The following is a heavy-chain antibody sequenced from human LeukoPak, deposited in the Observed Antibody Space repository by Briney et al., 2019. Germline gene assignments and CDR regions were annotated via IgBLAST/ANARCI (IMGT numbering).Heavy chain of an antibody. CDR2: INPNSGGT. V-gene: IGHV1-2*02. Sequence: ASVKVSCKASGYTFTGYYMHWVRQAPGQGLEWMGWINPNSGGTNYAQKFQGRVTMTRDTSISTAYMELSRLRSDDTAVYYCAREPQGTHDSSGYYVSYYYYMDVWGKGTTVTVSS. J-gene: IGHJ6*03. CDR3: AREPQGTHDSSGYYVSYYYYMDV. D-gene: IGHD3-22*01. CDR1: GYTFTGYY.